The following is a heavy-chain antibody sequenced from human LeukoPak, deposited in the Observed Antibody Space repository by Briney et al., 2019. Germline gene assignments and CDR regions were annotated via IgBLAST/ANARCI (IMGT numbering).Heavy chain of an antibody. Sequence: PGGSQRLSRGASGFMFNDFWMSWVRQVLGRGLEWVAKINEDGSETDYVDSVKGRFTTSRDNAQNSVYLEMDSLRGDDTGVYFCAKGNTFWFFETWGQGALVTVSS. J-gene: IGHJ5*02. CDR1: GFMFNDFW. D-gene: IGHD3-10*01. V-gene: IGHV3-7*01. CDR3: AKGNTFWFFET. CDR2: INEDGSET.